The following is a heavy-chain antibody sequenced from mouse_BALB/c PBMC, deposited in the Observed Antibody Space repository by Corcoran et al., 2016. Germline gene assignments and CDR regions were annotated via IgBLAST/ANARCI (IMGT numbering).Heavy chain of an antibody. CDR3: ARKVYYGSSGAY. CDR1: GDTFTNYG. CDR2: INNYTGEL. Sequence: QIQLVQSGPELKKTGETVKISCKAAGDTFTNYGMKWVKQAPGKGLKGMGWINNYTGELTYADDFKGRFAFSLENSASTAYLQINNRKNEDTATSFCARKVYYGSSGAYWGQGTRVIVSA. D-gene: IGHD1-1*01. J-gene: IGHJ3*01. V-gene: IGHV9-3-1*01.